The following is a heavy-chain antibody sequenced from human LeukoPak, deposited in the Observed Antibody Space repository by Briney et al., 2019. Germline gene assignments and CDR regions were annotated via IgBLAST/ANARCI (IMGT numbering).Heavy chain of an antibody. Sequence: SETLSLTCSVPGDSINNYYWSWIRQPPGKGLEWIGYIYYSGNTNYNPTLKSRVTISKDTSKKQISLNLSSVTAAGTAVYYCARGSNWLDPWGQGTLVTVSS. CDR1: GDSINNYY. D-gene: IGHD6-6*01. CDR2: IYYSGNT. CDR3: ARGSNWLDP. V-gene: IGHV4-59*01. J-gene: IGHJ5*02.